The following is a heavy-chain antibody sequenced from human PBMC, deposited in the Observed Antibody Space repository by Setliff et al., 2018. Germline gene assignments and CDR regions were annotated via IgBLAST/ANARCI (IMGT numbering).Heavy chain of an antibody. CDR1: GGSISSSSYY. CDR2: IYYSGST. CDR3: ARKGISALSGAFDM. J-gene: IGHJ3*02. Sequence: SETLSLTCTVSGGSISSSSYYWGWIRQPPGKGLEWIGSIYYSGSTHYNPALKSRVTISVDTSKNQFSLKLNSVAAADTAVYYCARKGISALSGAFDMWGQVTMVTVSS. V-gene: IGHV4-39*07. D-gene: IGHD1-26*01.